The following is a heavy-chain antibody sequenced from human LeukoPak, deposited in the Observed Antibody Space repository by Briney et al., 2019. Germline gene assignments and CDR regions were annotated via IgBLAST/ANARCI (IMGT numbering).Heavy chain of an antibody. J-gene: IGHJ4*01. V-gene: IGHV1-2*02. Sequence: ASVKVSSSDSGYTFTGYYMHWMRQAPGQGLEWMGWINPNSGGTNYAQKFKGRVTMTRDTSISTAYMELSRLRSDDTAVYYCARETRGGYSSWFEDYWGHGTLSTVSS. CDR1: GYTFTGYY. CDR3: ARETRGGYSSWFEDY. D-gene: IGHD3-10*01. CDR2: INPNSGGT.